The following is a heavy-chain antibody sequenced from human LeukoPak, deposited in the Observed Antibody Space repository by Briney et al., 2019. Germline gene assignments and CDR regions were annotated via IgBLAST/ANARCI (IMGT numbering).Heavy chain of an antibody. D-gene: IGHD3-10*01. CDR3: ARDAYGQHYFDF. CDR1: GFTFSRDS. V-gene: IGHV3-33*08. CDR2: IWYDGSNK. J-gene: IGHJ4*02. Sequence: GGSLRLSCAASGFTFSRDSMNWVRQAPGKGLEWVAVIWYDGSNKYYADSVKGRFTISRDNSKKTLYLQMDSLRAEDTAVYYCARDAYGQHYFDFWGQGTLVTVSS.